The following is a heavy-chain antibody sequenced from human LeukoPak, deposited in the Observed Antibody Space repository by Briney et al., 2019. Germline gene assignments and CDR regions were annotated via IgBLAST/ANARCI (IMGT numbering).Heavy chain of an antibody. CDR3: ARQKKGYCSRTSCQEDY. Sequence: SETLSLTCTVSDGSISSYYWSWIRQPPGKGLEWIGSIYYSGSAHYNPSLKSRVTISIDTSKNQFSLKVSSVTAADTAIYYCARQKKGYCSRTSCQEDYWGQGTPVIVSS. CDR1: DGSISSYY. D-gene: IGHD2-2*01. CDR2: IYYSGSA. J-gene: IGHJ4*02. V-gene: IGHV4-39*01.